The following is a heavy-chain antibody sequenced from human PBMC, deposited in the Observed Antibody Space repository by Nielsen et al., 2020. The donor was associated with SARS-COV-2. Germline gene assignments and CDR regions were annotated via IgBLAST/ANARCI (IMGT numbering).Heavy chain of an antibody. V-gene: IGHV3-23*01. J-gene: IGHJ6*03. CDR3: ARRGGGYCSSTSCYTAYYYYMDV. D-gene: IGHD2-2*02. CDR1: GFTFSSYA. CDR2: ISGSGGST. Sequence: GESLKISCAASGFTFSSYAMSWVRQAPGKGLEWVSAISGSGGSTYYADSVKGRLTISRDNSKNTLYLQMNSLRAEDTAVYYCARRGGGYCSSTSCYTAYYYYMDVWGKGTTVTVSS.